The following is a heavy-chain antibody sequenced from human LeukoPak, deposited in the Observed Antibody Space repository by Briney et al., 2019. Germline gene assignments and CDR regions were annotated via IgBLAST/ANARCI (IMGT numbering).Heavy chain of an antibody. CDR2: IKQDGSEK. CDR3: AREQLGIGHDH. Sequence: PGGSLRLSCAASGFSFSRYWMSWVRQAPGKGLKWLANIKQDGSEKYYVDSVKGRLTISRDNAKNSLYLQMNSLRAEDTAVYYCAREQLGIGHDHWGQGTLVTVSS. J-gene: IGHJ4*02. CDR1: GFSFSRYW. D-gene: IGHD7-27*01. V-gene: IGHV3-7*01.